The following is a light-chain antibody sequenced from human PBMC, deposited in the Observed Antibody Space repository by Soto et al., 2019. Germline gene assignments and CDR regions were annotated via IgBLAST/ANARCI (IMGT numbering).Light chain of an antibody. CDR2: GSI. CDR1: QNIRRL. CDR3: QQSYGVPG. V-gene: IGKV1-39*01. J-gene: IGKJ2*03. Sequence: DIQMPQSPSSLSASVGDRVTITCRASQNIRRLVNWYQQKPGKAPKPLIYGSINLQSGVPPRFSGSGSGTDFALTIRSLQPEDFATYYCQQSYGVPGFGQGTKLEIK.